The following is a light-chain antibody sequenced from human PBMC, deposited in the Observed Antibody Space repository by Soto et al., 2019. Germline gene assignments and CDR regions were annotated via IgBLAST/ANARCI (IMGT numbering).Light chain of an antibody. Sequence: EIVLTQSPDTLSLSPGERATLSCRASQSVGNSFAWYQQKPGQAPRLLIYDASKRATGIPARFSGSGSGTDFTLTISSLEPEDFAVYYCQQRRNWPLTFGGGTNVEIK. CDR2: DAS. V-gene: IGKV3-11*01. CDR3: QQRRNWPLT. CDR1: QSVGNS. J-gene: IGKJ4*01.